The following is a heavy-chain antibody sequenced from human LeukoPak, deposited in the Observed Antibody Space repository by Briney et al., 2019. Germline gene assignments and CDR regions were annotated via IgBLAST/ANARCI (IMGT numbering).Heavy chain of an antibody. CDR2: FDPEDGET. CDR3: ARYSWCSGVSCYLFDY. CDR1: LYTLIPLS. Sequence: ASVKRSRKSSLYTLIPLSMHAVRQTPGKGLVRVGDFDPEDGETNYAHKFHGTVTMTEDTSTDTAYMELSSLRSEDTAVYYCARYSWCSGVSCYLFDYWGQGTLVTVSS. V-gene: IGHV1-24*01. D-gene: IGHD2-15*01. J-gene: IGHJ4*02.